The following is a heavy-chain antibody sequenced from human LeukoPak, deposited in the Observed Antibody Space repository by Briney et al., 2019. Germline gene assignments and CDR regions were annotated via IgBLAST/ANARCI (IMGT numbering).Heavy chain of an antibody. Sequence: SETLSLTCAVYGGSFSGYYWSWLRQPPGKGLEWIGEVNHSGSTNYNPSLKSRVTISVDTSKNQFSLKLRSVTAADTAVYYCARRRDWNDVLDSWGQGTLVTVSS. J-gene: IGHJ4*02. CDR2: VNHSGST. CDR1: GGSFSGYY. CDR3: ARRRDWNDVLDS. D-gene: IGHD1-1*01. V-gene: IGHV4-34*01.